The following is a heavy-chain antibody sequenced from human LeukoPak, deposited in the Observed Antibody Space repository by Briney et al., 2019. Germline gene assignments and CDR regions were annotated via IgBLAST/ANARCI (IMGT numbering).Heavy chain of an antibody. CDR1: GFNIRDYA. D-gene: IGHD6-25*01. J-gene: IGHJ4*02. Sequence: PGRSLRLSCAASGFNIRDYAMHWVRQVPGQGLEWVAGVSFDSGSVDYGDSVKGRFAISRDNADNALYLQMNSLRTDDTAWYYCAKAKGFAAMYYFDYWGQGVLVTVSS. CDR2: VSFDSGSV. CDR3: AKAKGFAAMYYFDY. V-gene: IGHV3-9*01.